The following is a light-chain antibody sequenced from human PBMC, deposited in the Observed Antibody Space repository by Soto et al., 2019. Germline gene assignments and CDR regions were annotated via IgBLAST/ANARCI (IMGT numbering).Light chain of an antibody. CDR3: CSYAGSTTFVV. CDR2: EGS. CDR1: SSDVGSYNL. J-gene: IGLJ2*01. V-gene: IGLV2-23*03. Sequence: QSALTQPASVSGSPGQSITISCTGNSSDVGSYNLVSWYQQHPGKAPKLMIYEGSTRPSGVSNRFSGSKSGNTASLTISGLQAEDEADYYCCSYAGSTTFVVFGGGTQLTVL.